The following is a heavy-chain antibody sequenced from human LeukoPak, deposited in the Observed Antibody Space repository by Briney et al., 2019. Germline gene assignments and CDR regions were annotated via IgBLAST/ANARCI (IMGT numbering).Heavy chain of an antibody. CDR1: GFTFMNYV. Sequence: GGSLRLSCSGSGFTFMNYVMACGRQAPGKGLEWVSSIRLGGGLTHSADPVKGRFIISRDMNTLFLQMNNLRPEDTAMYYCARKITMVRGPLIKGYFDLWGRGTLVSVSS. J-gene: IGHJ2*01. CDR3: ARKITMVRGPLIKGYFDL. V-gene: IGHV3-23*01. CDR2: IRLGGGLT. D-gene: IGHD3-10*01.